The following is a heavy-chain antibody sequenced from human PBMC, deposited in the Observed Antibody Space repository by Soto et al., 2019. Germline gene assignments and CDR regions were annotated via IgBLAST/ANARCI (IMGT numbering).Heavy chain of an antibody. Sequence: QVQLVQSGAEVKKPGASVKVSCKASGYTFTGYYMHWVRQAPGQGLEWMGWITPNSGGTNYAQKFQRRVTMTRDTSISTAYMELSRLRSDDTAVYYCARGPRITMVRGVIIRGYYFDYWGQGTLVTVSS. V-gene: IGHV1-2*02. J-gene: IGHJ4*02. CDR2: ITPNSGGT. CDR3: ARGPRITMVRGVIIRGYYFDY. CDR1: GYTFTGYY. D-gene: IGHD3-10*01.